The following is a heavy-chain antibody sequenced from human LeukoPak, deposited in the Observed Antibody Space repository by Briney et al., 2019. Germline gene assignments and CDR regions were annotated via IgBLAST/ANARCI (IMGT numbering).Heavy chain of an antibody. D-gene: IGHD6-13*01. CDR2: MNPNSGNT. CDR3: ARVYSSSWYSGFDP. CDR1: GYTFTSYD. Sequence: GASVKVSCKASGYTFTSYDINWVRQATGQGLEWMGWMNPNSGNTGYAQKFQGRVTMTRNTSISTAYMELSSPRSEDTAVYYCARVYSSSWYSGFDPWGQGTLVTVSS. V-gene: IGHV1-8*01. J-gene: IGHJ5*02.